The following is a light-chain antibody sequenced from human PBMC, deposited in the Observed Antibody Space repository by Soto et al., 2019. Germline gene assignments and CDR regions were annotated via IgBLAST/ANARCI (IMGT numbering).Light chain of an antibody. V-gene: IGKV3-20*01. CDR1: QSINNRD. CDR2: GAF. Sequence: EIEVTQSPGTLSLSPGERATLSCRASQSINNRDLAWYQQKPGQAPRLLIYGAFNRATGIPDRFSGSRSGTDFTLTVSRLEPEDFAVYYCQHYSGSPPWTFGQGTKVEIK. J-gene: IGKJ1*01. CDR3: QHYSGSPPWT.